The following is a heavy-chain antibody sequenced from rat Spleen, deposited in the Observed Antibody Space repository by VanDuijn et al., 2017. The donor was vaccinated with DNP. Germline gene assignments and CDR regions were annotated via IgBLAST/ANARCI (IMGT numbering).Heavy chain of an antibody. J-gene: IGHJ2*01. Sequence: VKLVESGGGVVQPGRSMTLSCAASGFTFSDYYLAWVRQGPTRGLEGVATISTSGSRTYYADSVKGRFTISRDNAKSSLFLQMDSLRSEDTATYYCVRWYNSGYYFDYWGQGVMVTVSS. D-gene: IGHD4-3*01. CDR1: GFTFSDYY. V-gene: IGHV5-25*01. CDR3: VRWYNSGYYFDY. CDR2: ISTSGSRT.